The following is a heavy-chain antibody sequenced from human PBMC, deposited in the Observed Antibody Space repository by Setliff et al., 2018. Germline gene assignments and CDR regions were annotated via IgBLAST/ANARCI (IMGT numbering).Heavy chain of an antibody. J-gene: IGHJ4*02. CDR3: TTGALIMVVTGF. CDR2: IKSRTDGGAV. CDR1: GFSFSNAW. V-gene: IGHV3-15*01. D-gene: IGHD2-21*02. Sequence: PGGSLRLSCSASGFSFSNAWMSWVRQAPGKGLEWVGRIKSRTDGGAVDYAAPVKGRFTISRDDSKSNLFLQMNSLKTEDTAVYYCTTGALIMVVTGFWGQGTLVTVSS.